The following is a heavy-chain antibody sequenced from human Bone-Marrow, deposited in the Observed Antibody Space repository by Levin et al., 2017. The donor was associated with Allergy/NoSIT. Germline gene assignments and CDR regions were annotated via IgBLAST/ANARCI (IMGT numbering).Heavy chain of an antibody. J-gene: IGHJ6*02. D-gene: IGHD2-2*01. CDR3: ARDSFSTSSGLDYYYGLDV. CDR2: IKADGSEK. V-gene: IGHV3-7*01. CDR1: GFTLSQYW. Sequence: SCAASGFTLSQYWMTWVRQAPGKGLEWVAKIKADGSEKYYVDSLKGRFSISRDNTRKSVSLQISNLRAEDTAVYYCARDSFSTSSGLDYYYGLDVWGQGTTVTV.